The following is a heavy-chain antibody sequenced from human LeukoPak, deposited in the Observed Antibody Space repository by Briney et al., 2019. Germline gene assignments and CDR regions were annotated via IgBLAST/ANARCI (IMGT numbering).Heavy chain of an antibody. CDR2: ISSCGSTI. CDR1: GVTFSDYY. D-gene: IGHD3-9*01. Sequence: GGSLRLSCAASGVTFSDYYMSWIRQAPGKGLEWVSYISSCGSTIYYADSVKGQFTISRDNAKNSLYLQINSLRAEDTAVYYCARGKSDILTGYYNWFDPWGQGTLVTVSS. J-gene: IGHJ5*02. V-gene: IGHV3-11*01. CDR3: ARGKSDILTGYYNWFDP.